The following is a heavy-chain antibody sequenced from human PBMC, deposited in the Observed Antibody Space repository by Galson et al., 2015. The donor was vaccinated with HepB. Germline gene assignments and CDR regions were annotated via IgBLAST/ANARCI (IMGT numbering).Heavy chain of an antibody. V-gene: IGHV3-23*01. Sequence: SLRLSCAASGFAFSIYAMSWVRQAPGKGLEWVSAITGSGDNIYSADSVKGRFTISRDNSKNTLFLQMNSLRAEDTAVYYCARRTTSSSPCPPVDIGGQGHRVTVTS. CDR2: ITGSGDNI. J-gene: IGHJ4*02. CDR3: ARRTTSSSPCPPVDI. D-gene: IGHD6-6*01. CDR1: GFAFSIYA.